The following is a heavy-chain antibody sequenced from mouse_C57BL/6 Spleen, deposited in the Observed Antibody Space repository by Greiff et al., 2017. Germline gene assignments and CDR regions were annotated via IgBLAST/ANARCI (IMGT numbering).Heavy chain of an antibody. CDR2: ISSGSSTI. D-gene: IGHD4-1*01. J-gene: IGHJ2*01. CDR1: GFTFSDYG. Sequence: EVQLQESGGGLVKPGGSLKLSCAASGFTFSDYGMHWVRQAPEKGLEWVAYISSGSSTIYYADTVKGRFTISRDNAKNTLFLQMTSLRSEDTAMYYCARKTGREYYFDYWGQGTTLTVSS. CDR3: ARKTGREYYFDY. V-gene: IGHV5-17*01.